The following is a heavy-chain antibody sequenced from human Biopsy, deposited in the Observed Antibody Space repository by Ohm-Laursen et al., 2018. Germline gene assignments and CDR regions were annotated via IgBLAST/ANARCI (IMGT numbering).Heavy chain of an antibody. D-gene: IGHD3-9*01. CDR3: ARHLRYNDY. CDR1: GFTLSDG. CDR2: ITTDSGRI. Sequence: GSLRLSCAASGFTLSDGMTWVRQAPGKGLEWVSSITTDSGRIFYADSVRGRFTIFRDNSKNTLYLQMNSLRAEDTAEYYCARHLRYNDYWGQGTLVTVSS. J-gene: IGHJ4*02. V-gene: IGHV3-23*01.